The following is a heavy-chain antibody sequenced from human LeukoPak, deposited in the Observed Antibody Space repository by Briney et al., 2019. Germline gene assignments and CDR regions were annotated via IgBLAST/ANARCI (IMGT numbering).Heavy chain of an antibody. V-gene: IGHV4-59*01. J-gene: IGHJ3*02. Sequence: SETLSLTCTVSGGSISNYYWSWIRQPPGKGLEWIGYIYYSGSTNYNPSLKSRVTISVDTSENQFSLKLSSMTAADTAVYYCASPSPYSGSYEGLYAFGIWGQGTMVTVSS. D-gene: IGHD1-26*01. CDR1: GGSISNYY. CDR3: ASPSPYSGSYEGLYAFGI. CDR2: IYYSGST.